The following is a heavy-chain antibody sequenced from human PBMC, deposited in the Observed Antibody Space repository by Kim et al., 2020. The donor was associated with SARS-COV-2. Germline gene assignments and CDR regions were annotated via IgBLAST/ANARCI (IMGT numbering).Heavy chain of an antibody. J-gene: IGHJ6*02. CDR1: GFTFSSYS. V-gene: IGHV3-21*01. CDR2: ISSSSSSYI. CDR3: ASYYYGSGSYPRPYYYYGMDV. Sequence: GGSLRLSCAASGFTFSSYSMNWVRQAPGKGLEWVSSISSSSSSYIYYADSVKGRFTISRDNAKNSLYLQMNSLRAEDTAVYYCASYYYGSGSYPRPYYYYGMDVWGHGTTVTVSS. D-gene: IGHD3-10*01.